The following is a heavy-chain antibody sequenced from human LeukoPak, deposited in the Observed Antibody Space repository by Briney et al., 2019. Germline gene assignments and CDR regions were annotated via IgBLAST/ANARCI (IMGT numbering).Heavy chain of an antibody. J-gene: IGHJ3*02. CDR2: IYYSGST. Sequence: PSETLSLTCAVYGGSFSGYYWSWIRQHPGKGLEWIGYIYYSGSTYYNPSLKSRVTISVDTSKNQFSLKLSSVTAADTAVYYCARGSNYYYDSSGYRIPYAFDIWGQGTMVTVSS. CDR3: ARGSNYYYDSSGYRIPYAFDI. CDR1: GGSFSGYY. D-gene: IGHD3-22*01. V-gene: IGHV4-31*11.